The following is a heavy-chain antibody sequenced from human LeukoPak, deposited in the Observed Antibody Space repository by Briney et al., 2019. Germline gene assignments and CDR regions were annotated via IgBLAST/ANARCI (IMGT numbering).Heavy chain of an antibody. CDR2: IYTSGSI. J-gene: IGHJ5*02. CDR3: ARDERYCSSTSCYFRFDP. Sequence: PSETLSLTCSLSGGFSSSGSYYWSWIRQPAGKGLEWIGRIYTSGSINYNPSLKSRVTISVDTSKNQFSLKLSSVTAADTAVYYCARDERYCSSTSCYFRFDPWGQGTLVTVSS. D-gene: IGHD2-2*01. CDR1: GGFSSSGSYY. V-gene: IGHV4-61*02.